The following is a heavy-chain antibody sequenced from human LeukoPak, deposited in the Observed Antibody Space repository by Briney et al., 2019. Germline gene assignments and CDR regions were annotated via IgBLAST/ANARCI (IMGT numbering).Heavy chain of an antibody. D-gene: IGHD4-17*01. J-gene: IGHJ4*02. CDR3: EKRPSDYGDYVSYFDY. V-gene: IGHV3-30*18. CDR2: ISDDGRRK. Sequence: PGGSLRLSCAASGFSFISYGMHWVRQAPGKGLEWVGVISDDGRRKDYADSVKGRFTISRDNSKDTLYLQMNSLRAEDTAVYHCEKRPSDYGDYVSYFDYWGQGTLVTVSS. CDR1: GFSFISYG.